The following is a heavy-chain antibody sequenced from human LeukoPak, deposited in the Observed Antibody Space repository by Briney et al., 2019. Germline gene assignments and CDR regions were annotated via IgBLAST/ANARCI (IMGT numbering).Heavy chain of an antibody. CDR2: INPNSGGT. V-gene: IGHV1-2*02. CDR3: ARARTGYYKYFDY. CDR1: GYTFTGYY. Sequence: ASVKVSCKASGYTFTGYYMHWVRQAPGQGLEWMGWINPNSGGTNYAQKFQGRVTMTRDTSISTAYMELSRLRSDDTAVYYCARARTGYYKYFDYWGQGTLVTVSS. D-gene: IGHD3-9*01. J-gene: IGHJ4*02.